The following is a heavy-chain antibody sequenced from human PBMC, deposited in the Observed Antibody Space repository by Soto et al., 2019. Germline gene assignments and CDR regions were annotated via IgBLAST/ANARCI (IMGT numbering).Heavy chain of an antibody. D-gene: IGHD6-13*01. V-gene: IGHV3-53*01. CDR2: IYSGGST. CDR3: ASGPTSIAAAGDYFDY. Sequence: PGGSLGLSCAASGFTVRSNYMSWVRQAPGKGLEWVSVIYSGGSTYYADSVKGRFTISRDNSKNTLYLQMNSLRAEDTAVYYCASGPTSIAAAGDYFDYWGQGTLVTVSS. J-gene: IGHJ4*02. CDR1: GFTVRSNY.